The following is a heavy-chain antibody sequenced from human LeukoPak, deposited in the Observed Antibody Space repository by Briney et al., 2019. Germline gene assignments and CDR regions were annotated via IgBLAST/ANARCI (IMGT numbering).Heavy chain of an antibody. CDR3: ARSPGYSYARDDY. D-gene: IGHD5-18*01. CDR2: LNRSGST. J-gene: IGHJ4*02. V-gene: IGHV4-34*01. CDR1: GGSLSGHY. Sequence: SETLSLTCAVYGGSLSGHYWSWIRPRPGKGLEWIGELNRSGSTNYNPSLKSRVTISVDTSKNQFSLKLSSVTAADTAVYYCARSPGYSYARDDYWGQGTLVTVSS.